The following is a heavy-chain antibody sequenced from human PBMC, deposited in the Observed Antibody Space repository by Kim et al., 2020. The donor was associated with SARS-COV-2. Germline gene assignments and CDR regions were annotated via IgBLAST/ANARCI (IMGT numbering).Heavy chain of an antibody. CDR2: ISYDGSNK. V-gene: IGHV3-30-3*01. CDR3: AREWGRL. Sequence: GGSLRLSCAASGFTFSSYAMHWVRQAPGKGLEWVAVISYDGSNKYYADSVKGRFTISRDNSKNTLYLQMNSLRAEDTAVYYCAREWGRLWGQGTLVTVSS. J-gene: IGHJ4*02. CDR1: GFTFSSYA. D-gene: IGHD3-16*01.